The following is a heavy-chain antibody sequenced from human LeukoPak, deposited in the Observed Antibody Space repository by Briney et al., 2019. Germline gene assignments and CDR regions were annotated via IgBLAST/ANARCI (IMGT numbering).Heavy chain of an antibody. CDR1: VFTFSNAW. Sequence: GGSLRLSCAASVFTFSNAWMSWVRQAPGKGLEWVGRIKSKTDGGTTDYAAPVKGRFTISRDDSKNTLYLQMNSLKTEDTAVYYCTTGYCSCGSCYSSYFDYGGQGTLVTVSS. D-gene: IGHD2-15*01. J-gene: IGHJ4*02. CDR2: IKSKTDGGTT. V-gene: IGHV3-15*01. CDR3: TTGYCSCGSCYSSYFDY.